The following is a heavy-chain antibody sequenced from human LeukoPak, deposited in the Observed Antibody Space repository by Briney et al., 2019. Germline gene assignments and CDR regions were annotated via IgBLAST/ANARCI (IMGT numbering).Heavy chain of an antibody. Sequence: SETLSLTCTVSGASMYSYSWGWIRQPAGEGLEWIGHIYTSGRIHHSPSLKSRVTMSIDTSKNQFSLTLNSVTAADTAIYFCARAFNFGDSNWFDPWGQGILVTVSS. CDR3: ARAFNFGDSNWFDP. CDR2: IYTSGRI. CDR1: GASMYSYS. V-gene: IGHV4-4*07. D-gene: IGHD3-10*01. J-gene: IGHJ5*02.